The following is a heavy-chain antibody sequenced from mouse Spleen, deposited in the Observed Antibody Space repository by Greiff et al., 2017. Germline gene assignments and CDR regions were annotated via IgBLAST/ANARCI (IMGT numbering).Heavy chain of an antibody. V-gene: IGHV1-19*01. D-gene: IGHD2-1*01. CDR1: GYTFTDYY. J-gene: IGHJ2*01. CDR2: INPYNGGT. Sequence: EVQLQQSGPVLVKPGASVKMSCKASGYTFTDYYMNWVKQSHGKSLEWIGVINPYNGGTSYNQKFKGKATLTVDKSSSTAYMELNSLTSEDSAVYYCARGLYGNYDYWGQGTTLTVSS. CDR3: ARGLYGNYDY.